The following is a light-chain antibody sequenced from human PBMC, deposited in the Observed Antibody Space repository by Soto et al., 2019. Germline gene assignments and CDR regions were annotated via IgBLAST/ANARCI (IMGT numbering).Light chain of an antibody. CDR1: QSVRSNF. Sequence: EIVLTQSPGTLSLSPGERSTLSCRASQSVRSNFLAWYQQKPGQAPRLLIYDASNRATGIPDRFSGSGSGTDFTLTITRLEPEDFAMYYCQRYDSLRTFGQGTKVDIK. J-gene: IGKJ1*01. CDR3: QRYDSLRT. CDR2: DAS. V-gene: IGKV3-20*01.